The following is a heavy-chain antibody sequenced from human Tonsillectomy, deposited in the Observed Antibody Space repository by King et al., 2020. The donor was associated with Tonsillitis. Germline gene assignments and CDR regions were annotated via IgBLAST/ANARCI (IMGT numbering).Heavy chain of an antibody. CDR3: ARAWDQIAAAGILVFEY. CDR1: GFTFSSYS. Sequence: QLVQSGGGLVKPGGSLRLSCAASGFTFSSYSMNWVRQAPGKGLEWVSSISSSSSYIYYADSMKGRFTISRDNAKNTLYLQINSLRAEDTAVYYCARAWDQIAAAGILVFEYCGQGTLFSVSS. CDR2: ISSSSSYI. J-gene: IGHJ4*02. D-gene: IGHD6-13*01. V-gene: IGHV3-21*01.